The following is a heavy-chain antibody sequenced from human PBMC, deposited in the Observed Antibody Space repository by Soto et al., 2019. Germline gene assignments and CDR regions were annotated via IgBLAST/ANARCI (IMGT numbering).Heavy chain of an antibody. CDR1: GYTFTSYA. CDR3: ARGRSGSYYSI. V-gene: IGHV1-3*01. Sequence: ASVKVSCKASGYTFTSYAMHWVRQAPGQRLEWMGWINAGNGNTKYSQKFQGWVTMTRDTSISTAYMELSRLRSDDTAVYYCARGRSGSYYSIWGQGAMVTVSS. J-gene: IGHJ3*02. CDR2: INAGNGNT. D-gene: IGHD3-10*01.